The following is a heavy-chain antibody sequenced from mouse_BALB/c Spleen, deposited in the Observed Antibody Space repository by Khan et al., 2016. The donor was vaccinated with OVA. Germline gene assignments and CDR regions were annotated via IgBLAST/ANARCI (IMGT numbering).Heavy chain of an antibody. V-gene: IGHV5-6*01. CDR1: GFTFSSYG. D-gene: IGHD1-2*01. CDR3: ARSINTAKGDYYALDY. CDR2: ISSGGHYT. J-gene: IGHJ4*01. Sequence: EVELVESGGDLVKPGGSLKLSCAASGFTFSSYGMSWARQTPDKRLEWVATISSGGHYTYFPDSVRGRFTISRDNAKNTLYLQMSSLKSEDTAMYYCARSINTAKGDYYALDYWGQGTSVTVSS.